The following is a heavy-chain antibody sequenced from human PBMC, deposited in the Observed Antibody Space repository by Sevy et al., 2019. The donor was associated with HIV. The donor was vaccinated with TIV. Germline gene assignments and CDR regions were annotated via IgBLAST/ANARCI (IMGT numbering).Heavy chain of an antibody. CDR3: VKAAIFGVPDPFDAFDI. CDR1: GFTFSSYA. J-gene: IGHJ3*02. Sequence: GGCLRLSCAASGFTFSSYAMSWVRQAPGKGLEWISAISGSGGSTYYADSVKGRFTISRDNSKNTLYLQMNSLRAEDTAVYYDVKAAIFGVPDPFDAFDIWGQGTMVTVSS. CDR2: ISGSGGST. V-gene: IGHV3-23*01. D-gene: IGHD3-3*01.